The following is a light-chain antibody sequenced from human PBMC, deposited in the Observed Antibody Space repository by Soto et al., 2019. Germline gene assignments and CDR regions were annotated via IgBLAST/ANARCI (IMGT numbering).Light chain of an antibody. Sequence: EIVLTQSPAILSMSPGERATLSCRASQSVSSYFAWYQQKPGKAPRLLIYDASNRATGVPARFSGSGSRTAFTLTISSLEPEDLEAYYCQKHNYCPVTFGQGTKVEIK. CDR3: QKHNYCPVT. J-gene: IGKJ1*01. CDR2: DAS. CDR1: QSVSSY. V-gene: IGKV3-11*01.